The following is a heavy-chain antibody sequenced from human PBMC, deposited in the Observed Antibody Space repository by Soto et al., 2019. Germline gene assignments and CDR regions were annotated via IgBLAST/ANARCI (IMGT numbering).Heavy chain of an antibody. D-gene: IGHD3-10*01. CDR3: ARDSTMVRGVIGYYYGMDV. V-gene: IGHV3-33*01. CDR2: IWYDGSNK. J-gene: IGHJ6*02. Sequence: QVQLVESGGGVVQPGRSLRLSCAASGFTFSSYGMHWVRQAPGKGLEWVAVIWYDGSNKYYADSVKGRFTISRDNSKNTPYLQMNSLRAEDTAVYYCARDSTMVRGVIGYYYGMDVWGQGTTVTVSS. CDR1: GFTFSSYG.